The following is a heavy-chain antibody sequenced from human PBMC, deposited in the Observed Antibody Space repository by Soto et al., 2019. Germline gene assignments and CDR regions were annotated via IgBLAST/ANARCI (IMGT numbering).Heavy chain of an antibody. CDR1: GGSFSGYY. Sequence: SETLSLTCAVYGGSFSGYYWSWIRQPPGKGLEWIGEINHSGSTNYNPSLKSRVTISVDTSKNQFSLKLSSVTAADTAVYYCARDQRDDSSGYYSYYYYGMDVWGQGTTVTVSS. CDR3: ARDQRDDSSGYYSYYYYGMDV. CDR2: INHSGST. V-gene: IGHV4-34*01. D-gene: IGHD3-22*01. J-gene: IGHJ6*02.